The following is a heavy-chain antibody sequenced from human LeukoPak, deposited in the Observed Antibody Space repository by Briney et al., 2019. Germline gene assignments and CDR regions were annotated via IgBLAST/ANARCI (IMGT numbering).Heavy chain of an antibody. CDR3: AAHGMATFPKQNDY. V-gene: IGHV3-30*03. D-gene: IGHD5-24*01. Sequence: GGSLRLSCAASGFTFSSYGMHWVRQAPGKGLEWVAVISYDGSNKYYADSVKGRFTISRDNSKNTLYLQMNSLRAEDTAVYYCAAHGMATFPKQNDYWGQGTLVTVSS. CDR2: ISYDGSNK. J-gene: IGHJ4*02. CDR1: GFTFSSYG.